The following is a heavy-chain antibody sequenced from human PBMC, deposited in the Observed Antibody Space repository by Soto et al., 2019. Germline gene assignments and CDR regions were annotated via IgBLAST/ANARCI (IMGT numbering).Heavy chain of an antibody. CDR3: ARAGISQAAAGSLDCCPIDS. V-gene: IGHV3-66*01. D-gene: IGHD6-13*01. J-gene: IGHJ4*02. CDR1: GFTVSGNY. CDR2: IYSGGTT. Sequence: EVQLVESGGGLVQPGGSLRLSCAASGFTVSGNYMSRVRQAPGKGLERVSIIYSGGTTYYADSVKGRFTISRDNSKNTLYLQMNSLRAEDTAVYYCARAGISQAAAGSLDCCPIDSWGQGTLVTVSS.